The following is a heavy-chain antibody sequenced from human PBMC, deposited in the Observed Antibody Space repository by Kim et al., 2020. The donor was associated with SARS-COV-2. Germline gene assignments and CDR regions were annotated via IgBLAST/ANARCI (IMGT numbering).Heavy chain of an antibody. CDR2: ISSSSSYI. V-gene: IGHV3-21*01. Sequence: GGSLRLSCAASGFTFSSYSMNWVRQAPGKGLEWVSSISSSSSYIYYADSVKGRFTISRDNAKNSLYLQMNSLRAEDTAVYYCARGVGKFVVGGYYYGMDVWGQGTTVTVSS. CDR3: ARGVGKFVVGGYYYGMDV. D-gene: IGHD2-15*01. J-gene: IGHJ6*02. CDR1: GFTFSSYS.